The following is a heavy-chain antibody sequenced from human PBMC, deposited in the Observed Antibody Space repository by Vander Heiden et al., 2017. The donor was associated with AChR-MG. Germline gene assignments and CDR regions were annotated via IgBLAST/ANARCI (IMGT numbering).Heavy chain of an antibody. Sequence: QVQLVQSGAEVKKPGASVKVSCKASGYTFTSYYMHWVRQAPGQGLEWMGIINPSGGSTSYAQKFQGRVTMTRDTSTSTVYMELSSLRSEDTAVYYCARGSVMTAIRAYDYYGMDVWGQGTTVTVS. J-gene: IGHJ6*02. V-gene: IGHV1-46*03. CDR2: INPSGGST. D-gene: IGHD2-21*02. CDR3: ARGSVMTAIRAYDYYGMDV. CDR1: GYTFTSYY.